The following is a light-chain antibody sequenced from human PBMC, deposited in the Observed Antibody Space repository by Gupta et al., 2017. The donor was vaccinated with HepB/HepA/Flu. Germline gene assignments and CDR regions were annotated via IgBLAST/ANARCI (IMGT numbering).Light chain of an antibody. CDR1: QNISSY. CDR2: TAS. CDR3: QQSYSSPQA. V-gene: IGKV1-39*01. Sequence: DIQMTQSPSSLSASVGDRVTTTCRASQNISSYLNWYQQKPGNAPNLLIYTASSLQSGVPSRFSGSGSGTDFTLTISSLQPEDFATYYCQQSYSSPQAFGQGTKVGIK. J-gene: IGKJ1*01.